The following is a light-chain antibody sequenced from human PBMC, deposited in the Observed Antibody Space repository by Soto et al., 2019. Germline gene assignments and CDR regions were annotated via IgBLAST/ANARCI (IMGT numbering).Light chain of an antibody. Sequence: QLVLTQSPSASASLGASVKLTCTLSSGHSSYAIAWHQQQPEKGPRYLMKLNSDGSHSKGDGIPDRFSGSSSGAERYLTISSLQSEDEADYYCQTWGTGIVVFGVGTKLTFL. V-gene: IGLV4-69*01. CDR1: SGHSSYA. CDR3: QTWGTGIVV. CDR2: LNSDGSH. J-gene: IGLJ2*01.